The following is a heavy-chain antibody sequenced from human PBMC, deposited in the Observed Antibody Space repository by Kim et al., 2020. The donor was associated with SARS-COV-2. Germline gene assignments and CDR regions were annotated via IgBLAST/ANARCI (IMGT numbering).Heavy chain of an antibody. CDR2: ISSSGSNA. V-gene: IGHV3-23*01. Sequence: GGSLRLSCVGYGFTFSDYAMTWIRQAPGKGLEWVAVISSSGSNAYYADSVKGRFTITRDIARSTVHLQMNSLRADDTAEYYCAKRGPVLWFGEPTYDYWG. J-gene: IGHJ4*01. D-gene: IGHD3-10*01. CDR1: GFTFSDYA. CDR3: AKRGPVLWFGEPTYDY.